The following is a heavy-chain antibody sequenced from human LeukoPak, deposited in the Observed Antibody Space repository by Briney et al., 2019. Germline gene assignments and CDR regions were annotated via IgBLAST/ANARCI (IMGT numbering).Heavy chain of an antibody. D-gene: IGHD5-12*01. CDR3: ARGTYDLGSFDY. CDR1: GYSISSGYY. V-gene: IGHV4-38-2*02. CDR2: IYHSGST. Sequence: SETLSLTCTVSGYSISSGYYWGWIRQPPGKGLEWIGSIYHSGSTNYNPSLKSRVTISVDTSENRFSLGLPSVTAADTAVYYCARGTYDLGSFDYWGQGTLVTVSS. J-gene: IGHJ4*02.